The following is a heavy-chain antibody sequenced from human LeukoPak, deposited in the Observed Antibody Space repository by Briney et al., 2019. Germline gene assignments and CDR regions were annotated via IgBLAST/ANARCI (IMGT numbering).Heavy chain of an antibody. Sequence: SVKVSCRASGGTFSSYAISWVRQAPGQGLEWMGGIIPIFGTANYAQKFQGRVTITADESTSTAYMELSSLRSEDTAVYYCARLWELRGPYYYYGMDVWGQGTTVTVSS. V-gene: IGHV1-69*01. D-gene: IGHD1-26*01. CDR1: GGTFSSYA. CDR3: ARLWELRGPYYYYGMDV. J-gene: IGHJ6*02. CDR2: IIPIFGTA.